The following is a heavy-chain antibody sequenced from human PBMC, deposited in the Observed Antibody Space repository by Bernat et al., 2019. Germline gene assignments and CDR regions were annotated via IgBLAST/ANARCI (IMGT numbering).Heavy chain of an antibody. CDR3: ATSDYGDYVFYGLGY. Sequence: QVQLVESGGGLVKPGGSLRLSCAASGFTFSDYYMSWIRQAPGKGLEWVAVIWYDGSNKYYADSVKGRFTISRDNSKNTLYLQMNSLRAEDTAVYYCATSDYGDYVFYGLGYWGQGTLVTVSS. CDR1: GFTFSDYY. CDR2: IWYDGSNK. J-gene: IGHJ4*02. V-gene: IGHV3-33*08. D-gene: IGHD4-17*01.